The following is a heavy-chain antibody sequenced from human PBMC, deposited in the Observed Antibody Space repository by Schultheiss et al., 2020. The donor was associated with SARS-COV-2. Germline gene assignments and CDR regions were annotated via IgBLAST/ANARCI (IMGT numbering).Heavy chain of an antibody. CDR2: IKRKTDGETT. D-gene: IGHD3-22*01. CDR3: TTDGGYYDSTASDFDY. J-gene: IGHJ4*02. CDR1: GFTFSNAW. V-gene: IGHV3-15*01. Sequence: GGSLRLSCAATGFTFSNAWMKCVRQAPGKGLEWVGRIKRKTDGETTDYAAPVKGRFTISRDDSKTTLYLQMNSLKTEDTAVYYCTTDGGYYDSTASDFDYWGQGTLVTISS.